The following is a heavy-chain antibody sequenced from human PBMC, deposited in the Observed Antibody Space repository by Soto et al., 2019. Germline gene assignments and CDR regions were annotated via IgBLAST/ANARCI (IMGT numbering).Heavy chain of an antibody. CDR2: IVPIFGVA. CDR1: GGTFSSYA. Sequence: QVQLVQSGAEVKKPGSSVKVSCKESGGTFSSYAIAWVRQAPGQGLEWMGGIVPIFGVANYAHKVQGGVAITADEATNTAYLELSSLRSDDTAVYYCAKAAQTRYNWNDLGNWFDPWGQGTLVTVSS. V-gene: IGHV1-69*01. CDR3: AKAAQTRYNWNDLGNWFDP. D-gene: IGHD1-1*01. J-gene: IGHJ5*02.